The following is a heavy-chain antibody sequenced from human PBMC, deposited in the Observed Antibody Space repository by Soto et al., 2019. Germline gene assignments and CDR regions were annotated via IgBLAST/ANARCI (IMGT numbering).Heavy chain of an antibody. Sequence: PSETLSLTCTVSGGSVSSGSYYWSWIRQPPGKGLEWIGYIYYSGSTNYNPSLKSRVTISVDTSKNQFSLKLSSVTAADTAVYYWARDQKGTDWYYYYGMDVWGQGTTVTVSS. CDR3: ARDQKGTDWYYYYGMDV. CDR1: GGSVSSGSYY. D-gene: IGHD3-9*01. CDR2: IYYSGST. V-gene: IGHV4-61*01. J-gene: IGHJ6*02.